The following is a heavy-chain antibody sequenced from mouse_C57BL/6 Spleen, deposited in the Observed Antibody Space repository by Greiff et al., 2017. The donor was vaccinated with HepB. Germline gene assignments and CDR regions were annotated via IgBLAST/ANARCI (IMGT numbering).Heavy chain of an antibody. J-gene: IGHJ4*01. CDR1: GYTFTSYW. CDR2: IDPSDSYT. D-gene: IGHD2-3*01. V-gene: IGHV1-59*01. Sequence: QVQLQQSGAELVRPGTSVKLSCKASGYTFTSYWMHWVKQRPGQGLEWIGVIDPSDSYTNYNQKFKGKATLTVDTSSSTAYMQLSSLTSEDSAVYYCARARDGYYDYAMDYWGQGTSVTVSS. CDR3: ARARDGYYDYAMDY.